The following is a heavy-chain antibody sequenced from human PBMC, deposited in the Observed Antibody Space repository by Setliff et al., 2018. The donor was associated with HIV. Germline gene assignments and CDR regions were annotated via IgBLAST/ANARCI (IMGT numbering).Heavy chain of an antibody. V-gene: IGHV2-70*04. Sequence: SGPTLVNPTQTLTLTWTFSGFSLTTSGMRVSWTRQPPGKALEWLARIDWDDDEFYNTSLKTRLTISKDTSKNQVVLTMTNMDPVDTATYYCARMRSDASGLFDYWGQGTLVTVSS. D-gene: IGHD5-12*01. CDR2: IDWDDDE. J-gene: IGHJ4*02. CDR3: ARMRSDASGLFDY. CDR1: GFSLTTSGMR.